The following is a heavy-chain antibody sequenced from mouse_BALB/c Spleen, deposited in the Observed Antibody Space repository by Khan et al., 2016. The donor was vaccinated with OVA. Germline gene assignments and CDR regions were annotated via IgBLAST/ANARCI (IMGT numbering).Heavy chain of an antibody. CDR3: AKGVWSYYFALDY. V-gene: IGHV2-6-5*01. CDR1: GFSLIDYD. CDR2: IWGGGST. J-gene: IGHJ4*01. D-gene: IGHD2-10*02. Sequence: QVQLKESGPGLVAPSQSLSITCTVSGFSLIDYDVSWIRQPPGKGLEWLGVIWGGGSTYYNSALKSRLSISKDNSKSQVFLKMNILQTDDTAMYYCAKGVWSYYFALDYWGQGTSVTVSS.